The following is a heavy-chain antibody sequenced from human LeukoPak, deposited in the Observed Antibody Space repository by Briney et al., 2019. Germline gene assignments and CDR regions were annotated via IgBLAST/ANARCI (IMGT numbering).Heavy chain of an antibody. CDR2: INHSGST. CDR1: GGSFSGYY. V-gene: IGHV4-34*01. D-gene: IGHD3-3*01. Sequence: SETLSLTCAVYGGSFSGYYWSWIRQPPGKGLEWIGEINHSGSTNYNPSLKSRVTISVDTSKNQFSLKLSSVTAADTALYYCARVFRGVVTSNWFDPWGQGTLVTVSS. J-gene: IGHJ5*02. CDR3: ARVFRGVVTSNWFDP.